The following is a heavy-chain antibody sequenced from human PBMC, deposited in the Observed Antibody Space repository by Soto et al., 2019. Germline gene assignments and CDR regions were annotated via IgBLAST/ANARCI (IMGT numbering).Heavy chain of an antibody. CDR2: INHSGST. D-gene: IGHD6-6*01. V-gene: IGHV4-34*01. CDR3: ARDRQLVTYSYYGMDW. J-gene: IGHJ6*02. Sequence: ETLSITCAVYGGSFSGYYWSWIRQPPGKGMEWIGEINHSGSTNYNPSLKSRVTISVDTSKNQFSLKLSSVTAADTAVYYCARDRQLVTYSYYGMDWWGHGTTVTVS. CDR1: GGSFSGYY.